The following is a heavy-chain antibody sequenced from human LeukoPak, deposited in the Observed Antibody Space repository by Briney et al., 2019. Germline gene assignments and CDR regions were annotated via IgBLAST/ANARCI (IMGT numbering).Heavy chain of an antibody. J-gene: IGHJ3*02. CDR2: IYYSGST. CDR1: GGSFSGYY. V-gene: IGHV4-59*12. Sequence: KPSETLSLTCAVYGGSFSGYYWSWIRQPPGKGLEGIGYIYYSGSTNYNPSLKSRVTVSADPSKTQFSLTLTSVTAADTAVYHCATRGDYSDTSGNSYDALDIWGQGTMVTVSS. D-gene: IGHD3-22*01. CDR3: ATRGDYSDTSGNSYDALDI.